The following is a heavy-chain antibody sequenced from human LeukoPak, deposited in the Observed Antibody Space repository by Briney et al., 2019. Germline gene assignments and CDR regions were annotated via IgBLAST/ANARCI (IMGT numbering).Heavy chain of an antibody. D-gene: IGHD3-10*01. Sequence: GESLRISCKGSGYSFTSYWISWVRQMPGKGLEWMGRIDPSDSYANYSPSFQGHVTISADKSISTAYLQWSSLKASDTAMYYCARTYYYGSGRNWFDPWGQGTLVTVSS. CDR3: ARTYYYGSGRNWFDP. V-gene: IGHV5-10-1*01. CDR2: IDPSDSYA. J-gene: IGHJ5*02. CDR1: GYSFTSYW.